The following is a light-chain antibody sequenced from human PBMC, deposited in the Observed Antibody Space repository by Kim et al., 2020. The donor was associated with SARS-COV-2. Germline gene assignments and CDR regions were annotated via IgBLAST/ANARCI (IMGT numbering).Light chain of an antibody. CDR3: QQYNSYPWT. CDR1: RHFATC. J-gene: IGKJ1*01. V-gene: IGKV1-5*03. Sequence: CIGDSLPNTCRDCRHFATCRPWSQEKPGEAPTPLIYKAPNLISGVPSRYCGWGSGTEFTLPTDTLHADDLATYYCQQYNSYPWTFGQETTLEI. CDR2: KAP.